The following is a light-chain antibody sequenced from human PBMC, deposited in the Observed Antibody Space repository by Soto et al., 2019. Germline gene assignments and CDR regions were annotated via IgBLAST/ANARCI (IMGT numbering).Light chain of an antibody. Sequence: IVLTQSPATLSLSPGERATLSCRASQSVGNFIAWYQQKPGQAPRLLIYDTFNRFTGIPARFSGSGSGTDLTLTIYSLEPGDSAVYYCQQRSAWPLTFGGGTRVEIK. J-gene: IGKJ4*01. CDR2: DTF. CDR3: QQRSAWPLT. CDR1: QSVGNF. V-gene: IGKV3-11*01.